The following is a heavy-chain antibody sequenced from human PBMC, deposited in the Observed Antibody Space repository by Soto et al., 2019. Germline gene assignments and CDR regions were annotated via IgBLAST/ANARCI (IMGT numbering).Heavy chain of an antibody. D-gene: IGHD1-7*01. V-gene: IGHV3-15*07. CDR3: TTDGPGGDWNYNSN. Sequence: PGGSRRLSCAASGLPFSNVWMNRVRQASGKGLEWVGRIKSKTEGATIDYAAPVEGRFTISRDDSKNTVYLQMNGLRTEDTAVYYCTTDGPGGDWNYNSNWGQGALDPVSS. CDR2: IKSKTEGATI. J-gene: IGHJ4*02. CDR1: GLPFSNVW.